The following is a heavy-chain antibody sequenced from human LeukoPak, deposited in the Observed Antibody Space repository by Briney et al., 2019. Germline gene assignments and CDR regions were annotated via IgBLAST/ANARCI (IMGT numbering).Heavy chain of an antibody. CDR2: IHPNSGDT. J-gene: IGHJ4*02. D-gene: IGHD1-26*01. V-gene: IGHV1-2*06. CDR1: GYSFTDYY. Sequence: GASVKVSCKASGYSFTDYYIHWVRQAPGQGLEWVGLIHPNSGDTFYAQKFLGRVTMTRDTSINTAYMELDRLTSDDTAVYYCARDYSGSYTHWAQGTLVTVSS. CDR3: ARDYSGSYTH.